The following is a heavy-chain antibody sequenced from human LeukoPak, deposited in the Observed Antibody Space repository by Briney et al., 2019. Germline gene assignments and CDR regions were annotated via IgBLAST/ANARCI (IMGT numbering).Heavy chain of an antibody. Sequence: SETLSLTCTVSGGSISAYYWSWIRQPPGKGLEYIGYIYYSGSTQYNPSLKSRVTISVDTSKNQFSLKLNSLTAADTAVYYCARRYYTDWYFDLWGRGTLVTVSS. V-gene: IGHV4-59*08. CDR1: GGSISAYY. J-gene: IGHJ2*01. CDR2: IYYSGST. D-gene: IGHD2-2*02. CDR3: ARRYYTDWYFDL.